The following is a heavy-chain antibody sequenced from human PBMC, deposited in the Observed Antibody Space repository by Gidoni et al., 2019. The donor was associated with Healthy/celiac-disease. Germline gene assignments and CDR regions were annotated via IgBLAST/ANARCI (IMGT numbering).Heavy chain of an antibody. CDR2: ISGSGGST. CDR3: AKDRWGQNGYQLDY. Sequence: LRLSCAASGFTFSSYAMRWVRQAPGKGLEWVSAISGSGGSTYYADSVKGRFTIARDNSKNTLYLKMNSLRAEDTAVYYCAKDRWGQNGYQLDYWGQGTLVTVSS. D-gene: IGHD3-22*01. CDR1: GFTFSSYA. J-gene: IGHJ4*02. V-gene: IGHV3-23*01.